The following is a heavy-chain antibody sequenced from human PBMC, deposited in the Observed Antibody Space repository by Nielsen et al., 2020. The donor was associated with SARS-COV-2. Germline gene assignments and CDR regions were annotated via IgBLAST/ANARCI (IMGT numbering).Heavy chain of an antibody. CDR3: ARLRPVIAAAGTMDYYMDV. J-gene: IGHJ6*03. Sequence: SETLSLTCTVSGGSISSGGYYWSWIRQPPGKGLEWIGSIYYSGSTYYNPSLKSRVTISVDTSKNQFSLKLSSVTAADTAVYYCARLRPVIAAAGTMDYYMDVWGKGTTVTVSS. CDR1: GGSISSGGYY. CDR2: IYYSGST. D-gene: IGHD6-13*01. V-gene: IGHV4-39*01.